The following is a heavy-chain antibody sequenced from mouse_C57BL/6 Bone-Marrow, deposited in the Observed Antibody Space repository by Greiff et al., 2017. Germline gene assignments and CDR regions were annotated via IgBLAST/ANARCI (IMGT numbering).Heavy chain of an antibody. CDR3: TTYLTGTRGDY. CDR2: IDPENGDT. D-gene: IGHD4-1*01. Sequence: EVKVVESGAELVRPGASVKLSCTASGFNIKDDYMHWVKQRPEQGLEWIGWIDPENGDTEYASKFQGKATITADTSSNTAYLQLSSLTSEDTAVYYCTTYLTGTRGDYWGQGTTLTVSS. V-gene: IGHV14-4*01. CDR1: GFNIKDDY. J-gene: IGHJ2*01.